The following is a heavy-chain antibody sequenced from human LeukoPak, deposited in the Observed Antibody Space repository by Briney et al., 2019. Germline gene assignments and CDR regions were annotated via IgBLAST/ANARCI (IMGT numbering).Heavy chain of an antibody. CDR3: AKLRGPTVVTSMDV. D-gene: IGHD4-23*01. Sequence: GGSLRLSCAASGFTVSSNYMSWVRQAPGKGLEWVAVISYDGSNKYYADSVKGRFTISRDNSKNTLYLQMNSLRAEDTAVYYCAKLRGPTVVTSMDVWGQGTTVTVSS. J-gene: IGHJ6*02. CDR2: ISYDGSNK. V-gene: IGHV3-30*18. CDR1: GFTVSSNY.